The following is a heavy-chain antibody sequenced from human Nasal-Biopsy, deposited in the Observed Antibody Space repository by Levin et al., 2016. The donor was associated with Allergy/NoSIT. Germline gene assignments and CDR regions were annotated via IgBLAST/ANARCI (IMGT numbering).Heavy chain of an antibody. J-gene: IGHJ6*02. Sequence: SQTLSLTCVISGDSVSRDTASWNWIRQSPSRGLEWLGRAYYRAEWYYDYALSMRGRITIIPDTSKSQVSLQLTSVTREDSAMYYCARNEEYPYFAADVWGQGTAVTVSS. CDR1: GDSVSRDTAS. CDR3: ARNEEYPYFAADV. D-gene: IGHD2/OR15-2a*01. V-gene: IGHV6-1*01. CDR2: AYYRAEWYY.